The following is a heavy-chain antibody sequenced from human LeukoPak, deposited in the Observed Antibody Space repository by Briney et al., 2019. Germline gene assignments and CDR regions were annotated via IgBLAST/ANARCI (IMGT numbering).Heavy chain of an antibody. V-gene: IGHV4-39*01. CDR1: GFTFSSYA. CDR3: ATWRTAKTGFDY. Sequence: GSLRLSCAASGFTFSSYAMSWIRQPPGKGLEGIGSIYYSGSPYYNPSLKSRVTISVDTSKNQFSLRLSSVTAADTAVYYCATWRTAKTGFDYWGQGTLVTVSS. D-gene: IGHD1-1*01. J-gene: IGHJ4*02. CDR2: IYYSGSP.